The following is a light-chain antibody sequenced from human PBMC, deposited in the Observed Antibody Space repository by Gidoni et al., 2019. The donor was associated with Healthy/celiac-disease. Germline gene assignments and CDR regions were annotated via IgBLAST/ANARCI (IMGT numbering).Light chain of an antibody. Sequence: ELVLTQSPAPLSLSPGERATLHCSASQSGSRYLAWYQQKPGQAPRLLSYHASNRATGTPARFSGSGSGTDFTLTISSLEPDDCAVYYWQQRSNWPPFFGQGTKLEIK. CDR1: QSGSRY. CDR3: QQRSNWPPF. J-gene: IGKJ2*01. V-gene: IGKV3-11*01. CDR2: HAS.